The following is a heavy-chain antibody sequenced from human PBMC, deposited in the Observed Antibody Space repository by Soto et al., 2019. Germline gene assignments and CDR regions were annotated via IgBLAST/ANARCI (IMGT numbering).Heavy chain of an antibody. CDR1: GYSFTSYW. D-gene: IGHD3-3*01. CDR3: ARSIFGVVINPEAFDI. CDR2: IYPGDSDT. J-gene: IGHJ3*02. Sequence: EFMKISFKGSGYSFTSYWIGWVRQIPGKGLEWMGIIYPGDSDTRYSPSFQGQVTISADKSISTAYLQWSSLKASDTAMYYCARSIFGVVINPEAFDIWGQGTMVTVSS. V-gene: IGHV5-51*01.